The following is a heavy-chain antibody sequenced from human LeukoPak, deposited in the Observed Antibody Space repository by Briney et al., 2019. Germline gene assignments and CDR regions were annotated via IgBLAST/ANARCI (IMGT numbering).Heavy chain of an antibody. CDR2: IYYSGST. J-gene: IGHJ4*02. Sequence: SETLSLTCTVSGGSISSYYWSWIRQPPGKGLEWIGYIYYSGSTNYNPSLKSRVTISVDTSKNQFSLKLSSVTAADTAVYYCARFGIAVAGTPFDYWDQGTLVTVSS. D-gene: IGHD6-19*01. V-gene: IGHV4-59*08. CDR3: ARFGIAVAGTPFDY. CDR1: GGSISSYY.